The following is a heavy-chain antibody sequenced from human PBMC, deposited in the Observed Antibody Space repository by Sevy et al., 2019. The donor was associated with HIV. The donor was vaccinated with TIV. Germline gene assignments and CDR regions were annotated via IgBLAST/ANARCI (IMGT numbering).Heavy chain of an antibody. CDR3: ARGGEQQLVHPPFTHTSYIDY. Sequence: SETLSLTCAVYGGSFSGYSWSWIRQPPGKGLEWIGVINHSGSTNYNPSLKSRVTISVDTSKNQFSLKLSSVTAADTAVYYCARGGEQQLVHPPFTHTSYIDYWGQGTLVTVSS. V-gene: IGHV4-34*01. D-gene: IGHD6-13*01. J-gene: IGHJ4*02. CDR1: GGSFSGYS. CDR2: INHSGST.